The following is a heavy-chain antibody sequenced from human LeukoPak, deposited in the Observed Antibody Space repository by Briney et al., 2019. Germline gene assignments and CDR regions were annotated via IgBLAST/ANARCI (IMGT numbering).Heavy chain of an antibody. J-gene: IGHJ3*02. Sequence: GGSLRLSCAASGFTFSSYSMNWVRQAPGPGLEWLSSISSSSSYIYYADSVKGRFTISRDNAKNSLYLQMNSLRAEDTAVYYCARVTAVGEFPVDDAFDIWGQGTMVAVSS. V-gene: IGHV3-21*01. CDR2: ISSSSSYI. CDR1: GFTFSSYS. CDR3: ARVTAVGEFPVDDAFDI. D-gene: IGHD3-10*01.